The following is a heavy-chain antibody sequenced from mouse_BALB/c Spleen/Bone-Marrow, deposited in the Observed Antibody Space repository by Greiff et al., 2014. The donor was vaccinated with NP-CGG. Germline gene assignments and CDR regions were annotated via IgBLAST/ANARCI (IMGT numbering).Heavy chain of an antibody. V-gene: IGHV5-4*02. CDR1: GFTFSDYY. CDR2: ISDGGNYT. Sequence: VQLQQPGGGLVKPGGSLKLSCTASGFTFSDYYMYWVRQTPEKRLEWVAAISDGGNYTFNPDSVKGRFTISRDNAKNNLYLQMSSLKSEDTAMYYCARSGEKYGAMDYWGQGTSVTVSS. J-gene: IGHJ4*01. CDR3: ARSGEKYGAMDY. D-gene: IGHD1-1*02.